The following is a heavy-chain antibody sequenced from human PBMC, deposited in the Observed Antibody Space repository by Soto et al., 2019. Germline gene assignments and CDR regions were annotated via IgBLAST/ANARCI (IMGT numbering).Heavy chain of an antibody. J-gene: IGHJ4*02. Sequence: QVQLVESGGGVVQPGRSLRLSCAASGFTFSSYGMHWVRQAPGKGLEWVAVIWYDGSNKYYADSVKGRFTISRDNSKNTLDLQMNSLRAEDTAVYYCARPAGAARLYYFDYWGQGTLVTVSS. CDR3: ARPAGAARLYYFDY. D-gene: IGHD6-6*01. CDR1: GFTFSSYG. CDR2: IWYDGSNK. V-gene: IGHV3-33*01.